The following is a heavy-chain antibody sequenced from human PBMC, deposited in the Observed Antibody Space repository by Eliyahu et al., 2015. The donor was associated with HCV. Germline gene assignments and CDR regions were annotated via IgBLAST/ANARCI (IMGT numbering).Heavy chain of an antibody. J-gene: IGHJ4*02. V-gene: IGHV3-30*02. D-gene: IGHD6-19*01. CDR2: IRYDGTRE. CDR1: GFTFSSYG. CDR3: AKDGRYSSGWGDLEY. Sequence: QVQLVESGGGVVQPGESLRLSXXAXGFTFSSYGMHWVRQAPGKGLEWVAFIRYDGTREYYVDSVKGRFSISRDNSKNTVYLQMNSLRPEDTAFYYCAKDGRYSSGWGDLEYWGQGSLVTVSS.